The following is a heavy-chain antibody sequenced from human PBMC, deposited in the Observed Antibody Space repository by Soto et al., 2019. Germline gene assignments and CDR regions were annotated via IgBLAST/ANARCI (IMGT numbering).Heavy chain of an antibody. CDR3: AKAPYYYDSSGYSFDY. D-gene: IGHD3-22*01. V-gene: IGHV1-18*01. CDR1: GYTFTSYG. J-gene: IGHJ4*02. CDR2: ISAYNGNT. Sequence: QVQLVQSGAEVKKPGASVKVSCKASGYTFTSYGISWVRQAPGQGLEWMGWISAYNGNTNYAQKLQGRVTMTTDTSTSTACMKLRSLRPDDTAVYYCAKAPYYYDSSGYSFDYSGQGTLVTVSS.